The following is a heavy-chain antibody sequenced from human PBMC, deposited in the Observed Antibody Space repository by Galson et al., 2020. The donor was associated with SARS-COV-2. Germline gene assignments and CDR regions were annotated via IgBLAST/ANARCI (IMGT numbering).Heavy chain of an antibody. J-gene: IGHJ4*02. CDR1: GFTFSSYS. CDR2: ISHGSSYI. CDR3: ARDRSDCSGCSCYYFDD. D-gene: IGHD2-15*01. V-gene: IGHV3-21*04. Sequence: GGSLRPSCAASGFTFSSYSMNWFRQAPGKGLEWVSSISHGSSYINYVDSEKRRFTISRDNAKNTLYLQMDSLRSEDTAVYYCARDRSDCSGCSCYYFDDWGQGTLVTVSS.